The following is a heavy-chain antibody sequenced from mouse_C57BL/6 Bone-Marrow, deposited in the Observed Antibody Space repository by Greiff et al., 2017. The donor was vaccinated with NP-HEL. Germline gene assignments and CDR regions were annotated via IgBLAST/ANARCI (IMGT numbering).Heavy chain of an antibody. CDR1: GYTFTDYY. Sequence: EVQLQESGPVLVKPGASVKMSCKASGYTFTDYYMNWVKQSHGKSLEWIGVINPYNGGTSYNQKFKGKATLTVDKSSSTAYMERNSLTSEDSAVYYCARREYYYAMDYWGQGTSVTVSS. J-gene: IGHJ4*01. CDR3: ARREYYYAMDY. V-gene: IGHV1-19*01. CDR2: INPYNGGT.